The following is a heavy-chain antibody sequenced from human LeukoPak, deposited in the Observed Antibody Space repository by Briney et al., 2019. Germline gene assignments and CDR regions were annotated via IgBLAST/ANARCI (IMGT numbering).Heavy chain of an antibody. CDR3: ARDRSVPAAIDPYYYYGMDV. Sequence: PSETLSLTCTVSGGSISNYYWSWIRQPPGKGLEWIGYIYYSGSTNYNPSLKSRVTISVDTSKNQFSLKLSSVTAADTAVYYCARDRSVPAAIDPYYYYGMDVWGQGTTVTVSS. J-gene: IGHJ6*02. CDR2: IYYSGST. CDR1: GGSISNYY. D-gene: IGHD2-2*01. V-gene: IGHV4-59*01.